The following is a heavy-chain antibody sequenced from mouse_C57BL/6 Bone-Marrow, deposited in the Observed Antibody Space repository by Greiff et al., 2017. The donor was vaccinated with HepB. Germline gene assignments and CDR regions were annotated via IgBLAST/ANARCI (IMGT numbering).Heavy chain of an antibody. CDR2: IDPSDSYT. J-gene: IGHJ3*01. V-gene: IGHV1-50*01. CDR1: GYTFTSYW. D-gene: IGHD1-1*01. CDR3: ARGGYGSSWFAY. Sequence: QVQLQQPGAELVKPGASVKLSCKASGYTFTSYWMQWVKQRPGQGLEWIGEIDPSDSYTNYNQKFKGKATLTVDTSSSTAYMQLSSLTSEDSAVYYCARGGYGSSWFAYWGQGTLVTVSA.